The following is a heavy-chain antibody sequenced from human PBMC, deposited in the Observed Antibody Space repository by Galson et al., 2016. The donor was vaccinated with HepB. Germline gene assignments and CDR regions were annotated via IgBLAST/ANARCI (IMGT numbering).Heavy chain of an antibody. Sequence: SLRLSCAASGFTFSSYGMHWVRQAPGNGLEWVAVMPYDGSHTYHAESVEGRFSITRDNSKNTLYLQMNNLRAEDTAVYYCAKESAIRCGGDCAAFDMWGQGTMVSVSS. CDR2: MPYDGSHT. CDR1: GFTFSSYG. V-gene: IGHV3-30*18. J-gene: IGHJ3*02. D-gene: IGHD2-21*02. CDR3: AKESAIRCGGDCAAFDM.